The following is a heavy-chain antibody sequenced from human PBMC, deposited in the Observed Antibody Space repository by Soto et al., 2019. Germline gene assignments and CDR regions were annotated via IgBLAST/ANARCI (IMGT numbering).Heavy chain of an antibody. Sequence: GGALRLCCAASGFTFSSYAMSWVRQAPGKGLEWVSAISGSGGSTYYVDSVKGRFTISRDNSKNTLYLQMNSLRAEDTAVSYCAKDGIDILTGYYIPYFDYWGQGTLVTVSS. D-gene: IGHD3-9*01. CDR1: GFTFSSYA. V-gene: IGHV3-23*01. CDR3: AKDGIDILTGYYIPYFDY. CDR2: ISGSGGST. J-gene: IGHJ4*02.